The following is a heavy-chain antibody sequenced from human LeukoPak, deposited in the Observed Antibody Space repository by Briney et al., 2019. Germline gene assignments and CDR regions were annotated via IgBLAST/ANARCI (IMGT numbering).Heavy chain of an antibody. Sequence: GGSLRLSCAPARPTFSIYSMTWVSHAPGEGLEWVSSISSSSSYIYYADSVKGRFTISRDNAKNSLYLQMNSLRAEDTAVYYCARDFTSYDPYDAFDIWGQGTMVTVSS. V-gene: IGHV3-21*01. CDR3: ARDFTSYDPYDAFDI. J-gene: IGHJ3*02. CDR1: RPTFSIYS. CDR2: ISSSSSYI. D-gene: IGHD5-12*01.